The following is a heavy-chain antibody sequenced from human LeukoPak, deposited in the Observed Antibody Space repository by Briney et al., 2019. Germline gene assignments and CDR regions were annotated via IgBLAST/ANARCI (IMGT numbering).Heavy chain of an antibody. V-gene: IGHV3-23*01. CDR1: GFTFSNYA. J-gene: IGHJ5*01. D-gene: IGHD6-13*01. CDR3: FVLWQQLVPVIS. CDR2: ISGTGTST. Sequence: PGGSLRLSCAASGFTFSNYAMNWVRQAPGKGLEWVSAISGTGTSTYYADSVKGRFTISRDNSRNTLYLQMNSLRAEDTAVYYCFVLWQQLVPVISWGQGSLVTVSS.